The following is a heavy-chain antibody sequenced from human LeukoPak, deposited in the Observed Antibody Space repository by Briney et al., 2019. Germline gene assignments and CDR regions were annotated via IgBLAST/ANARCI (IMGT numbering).Heavy chain of an antibody. D-gene: IGHD3-10*01. V-gene: IGHV4-34*01. CDR3: ARTVRGGLDT. CDR2: INHSAST. CDR1: GASLSSYY. Sequence: PSETLSLTCPVSGASLSSYYMSWIRQPAGKGLEWIGEINHSASTNYNASINSRVTISVDTYKSQFSLKLSSVPAADTAVYYCARTVRGGLDTWGQGTLVTVSS. J-gene: IGHJ5*02.